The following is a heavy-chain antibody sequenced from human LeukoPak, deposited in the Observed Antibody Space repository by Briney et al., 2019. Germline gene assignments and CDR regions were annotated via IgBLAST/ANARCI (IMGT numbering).Heavy chain of an antibody. CDR2: INPNSGGT. J-gene: IGHJ4*02. CDR3: ARDLYGVDDY. V-gene: IGHV1-2*06. Sequence: ASVKVSCKASGYTFTSYGISWVRQAPGQGLEWMGRINPNSGGTNYAQKFQGRVTMTRDTSISTAYMELSRLRSDDTAVYYCARDLYGVDDYWGQGTLVTVSS. D-gene: IGHD4-17*01. CDR1: GYTFTSYG.